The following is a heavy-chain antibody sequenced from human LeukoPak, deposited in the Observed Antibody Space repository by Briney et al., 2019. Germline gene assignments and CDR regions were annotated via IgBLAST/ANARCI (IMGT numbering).Heavy chain of an antibody. J-gene: IGHJ4*02. D-gene: IGHD3-22*01. V-gene: IGHV3-30*02. CDR2: IQDDGATT. CDR1: GSTFSNFP. Sequence: GGSLRLSCAASGSTFSNFPMHWVRQAPGKGLEWVALIQDDGATTNYVDSVRGRFTISRDNSKSTVYLQMNSLKPDDTAVYYCATQSITLVVVISPFDYWGQGTLVTVSS. CDR3: ATQSITLVVVISPFDY.